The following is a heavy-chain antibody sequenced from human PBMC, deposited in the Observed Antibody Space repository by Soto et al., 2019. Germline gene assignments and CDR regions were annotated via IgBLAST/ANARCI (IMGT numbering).Heavy chain of an antibody. V-gene: IGHV3-9*01. J-gene: IGHJ5*02. CDR2: ISWNSGSI. CDR1: GFTFDDYA. Sequence: GGSLRLSCAASGFTFDDYAMHWVRQAPGKGLEWVSGISWNSGSIGYADSVKGRFTISRDNAKNSLYLQMNSLRAEDTALYYCAKAFIAILSPSRFDPWGQGTLVTVSS. CDR3: AKAFIAILSPSRFDP. D-gene: IGHD2-21*01.